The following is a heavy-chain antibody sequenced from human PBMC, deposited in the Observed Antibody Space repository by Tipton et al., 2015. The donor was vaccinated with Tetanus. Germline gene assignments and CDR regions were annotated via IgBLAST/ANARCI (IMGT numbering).Heavy chain of an antibody. CDR1: GFTFTSYS. Sequence: SLRLSCAASGFTFTSYSMNWVRQAPGKGLEWVSYISYSSGTIYYADSVQGRFTISRDNAKNSLYLRMNSLRDEDTAVYYCARDSTHRRDGYNDFDYWGQGTLVTVSS. D-gene: IGHD5-24*01. J-gene: IGHJ4*02. V-gene: IGHV3-48*02. CDR3: ARDSTHRRDGYNDFDY. CDR2: ISYSSGTI.